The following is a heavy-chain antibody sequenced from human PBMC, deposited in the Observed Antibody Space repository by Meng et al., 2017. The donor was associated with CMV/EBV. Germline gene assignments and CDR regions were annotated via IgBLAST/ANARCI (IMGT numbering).Heavy chain of an antibody. Sequence: SETLSLTCTFSGGSVSSGSYYWSWIRQPPGKGLEWIGYIYYSGSTNYNPSLKSRVTISVDTSKNQFSLKLSSVTAADTAVYYCARAYSSSFRVDYWGQGTLVTVSS. J-gene: IGHJ4*02. CDR3: ARAYSSSFRVDY. D-gene: IGHD6-6*01. V-gene: IGHV4-61*01. CDR1: GGSVSSGSYY. CDR2: IYYSGST.